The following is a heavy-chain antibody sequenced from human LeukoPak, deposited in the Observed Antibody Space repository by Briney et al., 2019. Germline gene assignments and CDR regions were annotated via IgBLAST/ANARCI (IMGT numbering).Heavy chain of an antibody. CDR2: ISPKSKNYAP. J-gene: IGHJ4*02. CDR3: STLDDYHHFR. V-gene: IGHV3-73*01. CDR1: GFTFRGSD. Sequence: QPGGSLTLSCTASGFTFRGSDMHWVRQASGKGLEWVGRISPKSKNYAPIYTASVNGRFTISKDDSKNTAYLQMNSLKTEDTAVYFCSTLDDYHHFRWGQGTLVTVSP. D-gene: IGHD5-24*01.